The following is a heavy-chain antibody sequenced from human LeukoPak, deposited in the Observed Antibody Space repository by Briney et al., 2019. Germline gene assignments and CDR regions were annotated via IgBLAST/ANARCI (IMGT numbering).Heavy chain of an antibody. Sequence: ASVKVSCKVSGYTLTELSMHWVRQAPGKGLEWMGGFDPEDGETIYAQKFQGRVTMTEDASTDTAYMGLSSLRSEDTAVYYCATGITMVRGVTYYYYGMDVWGKGTTVTVSS. J-gene: IGHJ6*04. CDR2: FDPEDGET. CDR1: GYTLTELS. CDR3: ATGITMVRGVTYYYYGMDV. D-gene: IGHD3-10*01. V-gene: IGHV1-24*01.